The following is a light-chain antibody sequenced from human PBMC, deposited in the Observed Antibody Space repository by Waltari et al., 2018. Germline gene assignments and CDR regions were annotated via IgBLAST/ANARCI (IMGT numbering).Light chain of an antibody. V-gene: IGKV1-39*01. CDR3: QHSYGSSGT. J-gene: IGKJ1*01. CDR2: AAS. CDR1: QTISSN. Sequence: DIQMTQSPSSLSASVGDRVTITCRASQTISSNLNWYQQQPGKAPKLLIYAASTLQSGVPSRFSGSGSGTDFILTISSLQPEDFVTYYCQHSYGSSGTFGQGTKVAIK.